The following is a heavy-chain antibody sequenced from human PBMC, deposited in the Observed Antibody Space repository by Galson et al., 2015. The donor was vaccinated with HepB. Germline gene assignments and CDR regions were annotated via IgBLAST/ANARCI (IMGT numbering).Heavy chain of an antibody. CDR2: IYPDDSDT. Sequence: QSGAEVKKPGESLKISCKASGYSFASYWIGWVRQMPGKGLEWMGIIYPDDSDTKYSPSFQGQVTISADKSISTAFLQWSSLKASDTALYYCARSPYDYGAKGSFYWYGMDVWGQGTTVTVSS. D-gene: IGHD4-23*01. CDR3: ARSPYDYGAKGSFYWYGMDV. CDR1: GYSFASYW. V-gene: IGHV5-51*01. J-gene: IGHJ6*02.